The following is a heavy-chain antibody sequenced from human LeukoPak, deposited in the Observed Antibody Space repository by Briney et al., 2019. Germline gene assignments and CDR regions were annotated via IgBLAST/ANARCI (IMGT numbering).Heavy chain of an antibody. V-gene: IGHV3-9*01. J-gene: IGHJ4*02. D-gene: IGHD5-18*01. CDR1: GFTFDDYA. CDR3: AKALGRYGYYYFDY. CDR2: ISWNSGSI. Sequence: GRSLRLSCAASGFTFDDYAMHWVRQAPGKGLEWVSGISWNSGSIGYADSVKGRFTISRDNAKNSLYLQMNSLRAEDTALYYCAKALGRYGYYYFDYWGQGTLVTVSS.